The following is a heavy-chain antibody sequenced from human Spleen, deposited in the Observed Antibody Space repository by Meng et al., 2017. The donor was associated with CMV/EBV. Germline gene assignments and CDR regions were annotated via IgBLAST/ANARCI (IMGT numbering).Heavy chain of an antibody. CDR3: ARAGALTIFGVVNDYFDY. CDR2: IIPFLGTI. D-gene: IGHD3-3*01. CDR1: GDTLSSYV. J-gene: IGHJ4*02. V-gene: IGHV1-69*04. Sequence: SVKVSCKSSGDTLSSYVVSWVRQAPGQGLEWMGRIIPFLGTIDYARKFLGRVTMTTDTSTSTAYMELRSLRSDDTAVYYCARAGALTIFGVVNDYFDYWGQGTLVTVSS.